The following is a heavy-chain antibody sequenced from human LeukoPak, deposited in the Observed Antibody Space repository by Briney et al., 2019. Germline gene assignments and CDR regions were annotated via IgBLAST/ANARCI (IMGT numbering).Heavy chain of an antibody. V-gene: IGHV3-9*01. D-gene: IGHD1-14*01. Sequence: GGSLRLSCAASGFTFSSYAMHWVRQAPGKGLEWVSGISWNSGSIGYADSVKGRFTISRDNAKNSLYLQMNSLRAEDTALYYCAKASEPTKTRYYYMDVWGKGTTVTVSS. CDR2: ISWNSGSI. CDR3: AKASEPTKTRYYYMDV. CDR1: GFTFSSYA. J-gene: IGHJ6*03.